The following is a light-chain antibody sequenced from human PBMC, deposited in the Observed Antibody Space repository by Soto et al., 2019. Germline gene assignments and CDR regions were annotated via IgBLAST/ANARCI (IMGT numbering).Light chain of an antibody. J-gene: IGLJ1*01. CDR2: EVS. CDR1: SSDVGGYNY. CDR3: SSFISGSTL. Sequence: QSALTQPASVSGSPGQSITISCTGTSSDVGGYNYVSWYQQHPGKAPKLMIYEVSNRPSGVSNRFSGSKSGNTASLTISGLQAEDEADYYCSSFISGSTLFGTGTKLTVL. V-gene: IGLV2-14*01.